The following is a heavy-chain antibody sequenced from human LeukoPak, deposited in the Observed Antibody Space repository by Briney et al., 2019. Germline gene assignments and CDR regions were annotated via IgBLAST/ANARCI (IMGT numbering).Heavy chain of an antibody. Sequence: GGSLRLSCTASGFTFGDYALSWVRQAPGKGLEWVSAISGSGGSTYYADSVKGRFTISRDNSKNTLYLQMNSLRAEDTAVYYCAKESTIFGVAFFDYWGQGTLVTVSS. CDR3: AKESTIFGVAFFDY. D-gene: IGHD3-3*01. V-gene: IGHV3-23*01. J-gene: IGHJ4*02. CDR1: GFTFGDYA. CDR2: ISGSGGST.